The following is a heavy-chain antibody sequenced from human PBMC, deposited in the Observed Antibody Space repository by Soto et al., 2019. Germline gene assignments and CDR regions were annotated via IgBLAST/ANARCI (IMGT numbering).Heavy chain of an antibody. Sequence: PGGSLRLSCAASGFNFSSYTMNWVRQAPGKGLEWVSSVTSGNYIYYADSVRGRFTISRDNAKNSLYLQMNSLRAEDTAVYYCARDPAAGDNWGQGTLVTVSS. D-gene: IGHD6-13*01. V-gene: IGHV3-21*01. J-gene: IGHJ4*02. CDR2: VTSGNYI. CDR1: GFNFSSYT. CDR3: ARDPAAGDN.